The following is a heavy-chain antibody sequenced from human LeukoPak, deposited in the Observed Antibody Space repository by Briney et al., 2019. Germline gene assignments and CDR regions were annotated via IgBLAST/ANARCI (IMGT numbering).Heavy chain of an antibody. Sequence: QPGGSLRLSCTASGFTFSDYWMHWVRQAPGKGLVWVSRINSDGRRTNYADCVKGRFTISRDNAKNTVFLQMNSLRAEDAAVYYCARVITGSTYGQFDYWGQGALATVSS. CDR1: GFTFSDYW. V-gene: IGHV3-74*01. CDR3: ARVITGSTYGQFDY. J-gene: IGHJ4*02. D-gene: IGHD5-18*01. CDR2: INSDGRRT.